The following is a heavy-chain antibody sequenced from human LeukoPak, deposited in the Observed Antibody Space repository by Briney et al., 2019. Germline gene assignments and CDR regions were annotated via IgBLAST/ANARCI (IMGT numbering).Heavy chain of an antibody. V-gene: IGHV1-69*06. Sequence: SVKVSCKASGGTFSNYAISWVRQAPGQGLEWMGGIIPIFGTANYAQTFQGRVTITADKSTSTAYMELSSLRSEDTAVYYCARPQDFGLTGMNAFDIWGQGTMVTVSS. CDR3: ARPQDFGLTGMNAFDI. CDR1: GGTFSNYA. CDR2: IIPIFGTA. D-gene: IGHD7-27*01. J-gene: IGHJ3*02.